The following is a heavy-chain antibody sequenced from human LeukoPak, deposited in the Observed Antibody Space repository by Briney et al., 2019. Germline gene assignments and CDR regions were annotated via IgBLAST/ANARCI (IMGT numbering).Heavy chain of an antibody. CDR1: GFTFSSYG. Sequence: GGSLRLSCAASGFTFSSYGMNWVRQAPGKGLDWISYISGSGTTIYYADSVKGRFTISRDNSKNTLYLQMNSLRAEDTAVYHCAREKDDAFDIWGQGTMVTVSS. J-gene: IGHJ3*02. CDR2: ISGSGTTI. CDR3: AREKDDAFDI. V-gene: IGHV3-48*01.